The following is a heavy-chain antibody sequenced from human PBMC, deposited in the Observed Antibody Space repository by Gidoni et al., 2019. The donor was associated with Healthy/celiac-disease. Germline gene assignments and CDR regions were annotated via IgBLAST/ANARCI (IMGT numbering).Heavy chain of an antibody. CDR1: GFTFSSYA. J-gene: IGHJ4*02. D-gene: IGHD6-13*01. Sequence: QVQLVESGGGVVQPGRSLRLSCAASGFTFSSYAMHWVRQAPGKGLEWVAVISYDGSNKYYADSVKGRFTISRDNSKNTLYLQMNSLRAEDTAVYYCARDFIGSSWYIDYWGQGTLVTVCS. CDR2: ISYDGSNK. V-gene: IGHV3-30-3*01. CDR3: ARDFIGSSWYIDY.